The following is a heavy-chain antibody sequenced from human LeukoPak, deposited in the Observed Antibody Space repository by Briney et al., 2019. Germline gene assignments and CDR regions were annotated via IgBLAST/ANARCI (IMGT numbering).Heavy chain of an antibody. CDR2: ITGNGENT. J-gene: IGHJ4*02. CDR1: GFTFSSYG. CDR3: ARGGHRNLDY. Sequence: GGSLRLSCAASGFTFSSYGMHWVRQAPGKGLEWVSEITGNGENTYYADSVRGRFTISRDNSKHTMFLQMNSLRAEDTAVYYCARGGHRNLDYWGQGALVTVSS. V-gene: IGHV3-23*01.